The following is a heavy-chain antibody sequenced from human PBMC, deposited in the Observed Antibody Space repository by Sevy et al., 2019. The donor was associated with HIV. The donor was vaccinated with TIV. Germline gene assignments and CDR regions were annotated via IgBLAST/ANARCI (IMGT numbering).Heavy chain of an antibody. D-gene: IGHD6-19*01. CDR2: ISYDGSNK. J-gene: IGHJ4*02. Sequence: GSLRLSCAASGFTFSSYAMHWVRQAPGKGLEWVAVISYDGSNKYYADSVKGRFTISRDNSKNTLYLQMNSLRAEDTAVYYCARGPYSSGPIPYYFDYWGQGTLVTVSS. CDR3: ARGPYSSGPIPYYFDY. V-gene: IGHV3-30-3*01. CDR1: GFTFSSYA.